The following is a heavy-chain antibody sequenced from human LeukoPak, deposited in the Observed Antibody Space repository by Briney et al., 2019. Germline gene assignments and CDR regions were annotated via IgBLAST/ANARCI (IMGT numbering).Heavy chain of an antibody. CDR2: IQNDGSNK. CDR3: AKDRIVLVTATFDY. V-gene: IGHV3-30*02. J-gene: IGHJ4*02. Sequence: GGSLRLSCAASGFTFSLYGIHWVRQAPGKGLEWVAFIQNDGSNKYYADSVKGRFTISRDNSKNTLYLQMNSPRPDDTAMYYCAKDRIVLVTATFDYWGQGTLVTVSS. D-gene: IGHD2-21*02. CDR1: GFTFSLYG.